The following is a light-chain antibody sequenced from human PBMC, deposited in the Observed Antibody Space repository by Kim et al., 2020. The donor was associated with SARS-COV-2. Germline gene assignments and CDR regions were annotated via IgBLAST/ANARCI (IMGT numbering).Light chain of an antibody. Sequence: EIVLTQSPGTLSLSPGERATLSCRASQSVGNYLAWFQQKPGQAPRLLIFETSDRDTGIPARFSGSGSGTGFTLTISILEPEDFAVYYCQQRFDWPLTFGGGTRVDIK. V-gene: IGKV3-11*01. CDR2: ETS. J-gene: IGKJ4*01. CDR1: QSVGNY. CDR3: QQRFDWPLT.